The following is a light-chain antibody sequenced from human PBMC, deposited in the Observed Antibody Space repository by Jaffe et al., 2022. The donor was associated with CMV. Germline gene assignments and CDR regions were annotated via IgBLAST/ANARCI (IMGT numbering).Light chain of an antibody. CDR1: AMPNQY. CDR2: KDS. V-gene: IGLV3-25*03. CDR3: QSADNSGTWV. Sequence: SYELTQPPSVSVSPGQTARITCSGDAMPNQYGYWYQQKPGQAPVLLIYKDSERPSGIPERFSGSSSGTTVTLTISGVQAEDEADYYCQSADNSGTWVFGGGTKLTVL. J-gene: IGLJ3*02.